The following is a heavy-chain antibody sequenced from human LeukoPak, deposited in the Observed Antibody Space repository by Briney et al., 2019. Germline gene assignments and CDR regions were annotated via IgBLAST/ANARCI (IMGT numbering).Heavy chain of an antibody. CDR3: AKDRDYGDFPYYFDY. CDR2: ISYDGNNK. CDR1: GFTFRSYA. D-gene: IGHD4-17*01. Sequence: GGSLRLSCAASGFTFRSYAMHWVRQAPGKGLEWVAVISYDGNNKYYADSVKGRFTISRDNSKNTLYLQMNSLGGEDTAVYYCAKDRDYGDFPYYFDYWGQGTLVTVSS. V-gene: IGHV3-30*18. J-gene: IGHJ4*02.